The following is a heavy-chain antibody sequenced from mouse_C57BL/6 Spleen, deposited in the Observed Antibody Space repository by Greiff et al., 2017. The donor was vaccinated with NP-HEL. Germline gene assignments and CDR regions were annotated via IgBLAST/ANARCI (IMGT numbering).Heavy chain of an antibody. Sequence: VKLQESGAELARPGASVKLSCKASGYTFTSYGISWVKQRTGQGLEWIGEIYPRSGNTYYNEKFKGKATLTADKSSSTAYMELRSLTSEDSAVYFCAFDDYDERDAMDYWGQGTSVTVSS. CDR1: GYTFTSYG. CDR3: AFDDYDERDAMDY. V-gene: IGHV1-81*01. D-gene: IGHD2-4*01. J-gene: IGHJ4*01. CDR2: IYPRSGNT.